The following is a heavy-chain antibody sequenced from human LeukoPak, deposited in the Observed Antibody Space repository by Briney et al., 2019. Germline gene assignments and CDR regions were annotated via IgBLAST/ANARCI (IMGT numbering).Heavy chain of an antibody. CDR3: ARDPSKTTVTTAGASYYMDV. D-gene: IGHD4-17*01. J-gene: IGHJ6*03. Sequence: SETLSLTCTVSGGSISTYYWSWIRQPPGKGLEWIGSIYYSGSTYYNPSLKSRVTIPVDTSKNQFSLKLSSVTAADTAVYYCARDPSKTTVTTAGASYYMDVWGKGTTVTVSS. V-gene: IGHV4-39*02. CDR1: GGSISTYY. CDR2: IYYSGST.